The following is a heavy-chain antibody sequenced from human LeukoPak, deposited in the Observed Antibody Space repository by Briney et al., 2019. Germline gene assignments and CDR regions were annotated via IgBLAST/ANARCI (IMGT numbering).Heavy chain of an antibody. Sequence: PSETLSLTCTVSRASISIYSWSWIRQPPGQGLEWLGYIYYSGSPNYNPSLKNRVTISIDTSRNQFSLKVNSVTAADTAVYYCAKSNRYCDTASCYEAFDIWGQGTMVTVSS. J-gene: IGHJ3*02. CDR2: IYYSGSP. D-gene: IGHD2-2*01. V-gene: IGHV4-59*03. CDR3: AKSNRYCDTASCYEAFDI. CDR1: RASISIYS.